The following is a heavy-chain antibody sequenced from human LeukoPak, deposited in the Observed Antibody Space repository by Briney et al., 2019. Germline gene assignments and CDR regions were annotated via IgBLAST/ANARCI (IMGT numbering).Heavy chain of an antibody. CDR2: INPDSGGT. Sequence: ASVKVSCKTSGYTFTGYYLHWVRQAPGQGLEWMGWINPDSGGTNYEQKFQDRVTMTRDTSISTVYMEVNRLGSDDTAVYYCARSGSHDYWGQGTLVTVSS. J-gene: IGHJ4*02. D-gene: IGHD1-26*01. CDR1: GYTFTGYY. V-gene: IGHV1-2*02. CDR3: ARSGSHDY.